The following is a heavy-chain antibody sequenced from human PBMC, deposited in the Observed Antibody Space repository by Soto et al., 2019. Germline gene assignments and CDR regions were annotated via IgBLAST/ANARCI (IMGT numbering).Heavy chain of an antibody. J-gene: IGHJ5*02. CDR3: ARGRGRYSSGWSWFDP. CDR1: GGTIRSPDW. CDR2: IFQSGST. D-gene: IGHD6-19*01. V-gene: IGHV4-4*02. Sequence: SETLSLTCGVSGGTIRSPDWWTWVRQPPGKGLEWIGEIFQSGSTDYTPSLESRVTISVDKSKNQFSLTLTSVTAADTAVYFCARGRGRYSSGWSWFDPWGQGILVTVSS.